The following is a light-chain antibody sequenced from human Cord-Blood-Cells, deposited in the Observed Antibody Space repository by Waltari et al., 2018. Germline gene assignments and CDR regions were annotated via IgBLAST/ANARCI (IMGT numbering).Light chain of an antibody. J-gene: IGKJ4*01. Sequence: DIQMTQSPSSLSASVGDRVTITCQPSQDISNYLNWYQQKPGKAPKLLIYDASNLETGVPSMFSGSGSGTVFTFTISSLQPEDIATYYCQQYDNLPLTFGGGTKVEIK. CDR1: QDISNY. CDR2: DAS. CDR3: QQYDNLPLT. V-gene: IGKV1-33*01.